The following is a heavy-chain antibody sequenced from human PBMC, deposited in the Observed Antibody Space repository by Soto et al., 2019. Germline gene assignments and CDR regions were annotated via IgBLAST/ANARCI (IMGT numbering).Heavy chain of an antibody. Sequence: SENLSLTCAVYGGSLSGYYWSWIRQPPGKGLEWIGEINHSGGTNYNPSLKSRVTISIDTSKNQFSLKLSSVTAADTAVYYCARVMCRSCYSPRELFDYCGQGTLVTVSA. CDR2: INHSGGT. V-gene: IGHV4-34*01. D-gene: IGHD2-15*01. CDR1: GGSLSGYY. CDR3: ARVMCRSCYSPRELFDY. J-gene: IGHJ4*02.